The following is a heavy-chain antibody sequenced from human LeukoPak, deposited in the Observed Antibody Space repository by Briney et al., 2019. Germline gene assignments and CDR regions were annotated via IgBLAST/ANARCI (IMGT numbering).Heavy chain of an antibody. Sequence: SETLSLTCVVSGGSLSTHHWSWIRQSPGRGLEWIGYISDSGSTNYNPSLKSRVTISVDTSKNQFSLMLSSVTTADTAVYYCARGYDSSAYYPFNYWGQGALVTVSS. CDR2: ISDSGST. J-gene: IGHJ4*02. CDR1: GGSLSTHH. V-gene: IGHV4-59*11. CDR3: ARGYDSSAYYPFNY. D-gene: IGHD3-22*01.